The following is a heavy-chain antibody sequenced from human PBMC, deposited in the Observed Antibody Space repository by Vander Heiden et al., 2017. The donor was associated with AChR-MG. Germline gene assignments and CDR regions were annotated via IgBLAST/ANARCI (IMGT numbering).Heavy chain of an antibody. CDR1: GGSFNDYY. D-gene: IGHD3-10*01. CDR3: ARGGYFGSRSLGLYYFGLDV. V-gene: IGHV4-34*02. Sequence: QVQLQQWGAGLLKPSETLSFTCAVYGGSFNDYYWTWLRQTPAKGLEWIGEIDHSGRARYNPSLTGRLTISVDTSKDQFSLKMTSVIAADTAVYYCARGGYFGSRSLGLYYFGLDVWGQGTTVTVSS. J-gene: IGHJ6*02. CDR2: IDHSGRA.